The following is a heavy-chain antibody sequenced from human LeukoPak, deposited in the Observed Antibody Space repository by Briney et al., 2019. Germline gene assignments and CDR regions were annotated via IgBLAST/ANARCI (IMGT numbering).Heavy chain of an antibody. D-gene: IGHD3-16*01. CDR2: ISSSSYR. V-gene: IGHV3-21*01. CDR3: MSYAGRSDDY. CDR1: GFTFSRHS. Sequence: PGGSLRLSCAASGFTFSRHSMNWVRQAPGKGLEWVSSISSSSYRYYADSVKGRFTISRDNAKNSLHLQMNSLRAEHTAVYYCMSYAGRSDDYWGQGTLVTVSS. J-gene: IGHJ4*02.